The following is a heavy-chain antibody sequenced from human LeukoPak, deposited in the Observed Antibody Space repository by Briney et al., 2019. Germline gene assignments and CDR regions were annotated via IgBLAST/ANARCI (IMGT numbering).Heavy chain of an antibody. Sequence: SETLSLACAVYGGSLGGYCWGWIRPLPGDLMGWIGEINHSGRTNYNPSLKSRVTISVDTSKNQFSLKLSSVTAADTAVYYCARGCVYSYGYFDYWGQGTLVSVSS. CDR1: GGSLGGYC. CDR2: INHSGRT. CDR3: ARGCVYSYGYFDY. V-gene: IGHV4-34*01. J-gene: IGHJ4*02. D-gene: IGHD5-18*01.